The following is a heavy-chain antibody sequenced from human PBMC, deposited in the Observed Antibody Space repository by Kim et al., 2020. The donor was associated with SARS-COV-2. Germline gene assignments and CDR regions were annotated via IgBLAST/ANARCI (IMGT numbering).Heavy chain of an antibody. Sequence: YAAPVKGRFTISRDDSKNTLYLQMNSLKTEDTAVYYCTTGPPRAAAGIEYWGQGTLVTVSS. D-gene: IGHD6-13*01. J-gene: IGHJ4*02. CDR3: TTGPPRAAAGIEY. V-gene: IGHV3-15*01.